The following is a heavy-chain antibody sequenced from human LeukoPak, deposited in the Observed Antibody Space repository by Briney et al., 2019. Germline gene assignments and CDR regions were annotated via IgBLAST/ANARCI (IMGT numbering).Heavy chain of an antibody. Sequence: GGSLRLSCAASGFTFSSYAMSWVRQAPGKGLEWVSAISGSGGSTYYADSVKGRFTISRDNSKNTLYLQMNSLRAEDTAVYYCTTADPETTKGYYYYYGMDVWGQGTTVTVSS. V-gene: IGHV3-23*01. J-gene: IGHJ6*02. CDR2: ISGSGGST. CDR3: TTADPETTKGYYYYYGMDV. CDR1: GFTFSSYA. D-gene: IGHD1-1*01.